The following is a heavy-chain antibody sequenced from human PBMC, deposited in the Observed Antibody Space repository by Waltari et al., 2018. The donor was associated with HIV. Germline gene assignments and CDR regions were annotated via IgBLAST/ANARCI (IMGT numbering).Heavy chain of an antibody. D-gene: IGHD3-9*01. CDR2: ISHTGAT. CDR1: GGSFNGFF. CDR3: ARGRRPYHNLFTGYTFYFDS. V-gene: IGHV4-34*02. Sequence: VQLQQWGGGLFNSSRTLSLPCAVYGGSFNGFFWTWLRQPPGRGLEWIGGISHTGATAYNPSLGGRVTVSLDTAKNQFFVTLRSLTVADTATYFCARGRRPYHNLFTGYTFYFDSWGRGS. J-gene: IGHJ4*02.